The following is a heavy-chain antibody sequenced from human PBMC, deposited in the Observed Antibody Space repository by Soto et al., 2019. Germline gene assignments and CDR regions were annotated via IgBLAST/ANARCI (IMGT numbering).Heavy chain of an antibody. J-gene: IGHJ6*02. CDR3: AKEGGYYGSGSYSVGENYYGMDV. D-gene: IGHD3-10*01. CDR1: GFTFSSYG. CDR2: ISYDGSNK. V-gene: IGHV3-30*18. Sequence: QVQLVESGGGVVQPGRSLRLSCAASGFTFSSYGMHWVRQAPGKGLEWVAVISYDGSNKYYADSVKGRFTISRDNSKNTLYLQMKSLGAEDTAVYYCAKEGGYYGSGSYSVGENYYGMDVWGQGTTVTVSS.